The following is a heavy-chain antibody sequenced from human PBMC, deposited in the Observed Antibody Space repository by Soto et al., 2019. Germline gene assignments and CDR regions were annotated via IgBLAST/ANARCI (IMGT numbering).Heavy chain of an antibody. CDR2: FDPEDGET. CDR1: GYTLTELS. V-gene: IGHV1-24*01. CDR3: AIPNYYGSGSPYGMDV. D-gene: IGHD3-10*01. Sequence: ASVKVSCKVPGYTLTELSMHWVRQAPGKGLEWMGGFDPEDGETIYAQKFQGRVTMTEDTSTDTAYMELSSLRSEDTAVYYCAIPNYYGSGSPYGMDVWGQGTTVTVSS. J-gene: IGHJ6*02.